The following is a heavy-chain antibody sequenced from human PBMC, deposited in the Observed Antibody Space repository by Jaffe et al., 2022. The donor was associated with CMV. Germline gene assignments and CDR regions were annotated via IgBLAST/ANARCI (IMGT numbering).Heavy chain of an antibody. D-gene: IGHD6-13*01. J-gene: IGHJ6*02. Sequence: EVQLVESGGGLVQPGGSLKLSCAASGFTFSGSAMHWVRQASGKGLEWVGRIRSKANSYATAYAASVKGRFTISRDDSKNTAYLQMNSLKTEDTAVYYCTRGSIAAARGYYGMDVWGQGTTVTVSS. V-gene: IGHV3-73*02. CDR1: GFTFSGSA. CDR3: TRGSIAAARGYYGMDV. CDR2: IRSKANSYAT.